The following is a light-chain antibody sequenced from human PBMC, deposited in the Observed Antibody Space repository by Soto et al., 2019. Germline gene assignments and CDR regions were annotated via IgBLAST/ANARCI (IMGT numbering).Light chain of an antibody. CDR2: GAS. V-gene: IGKV3-20*01. CDR3: QQYGSSFT. CDR1: QSVSSSY. J-gene: IGKJ3*01. Sequence: ERLVTPSPGTLSSSPGERATLSCRASQSVSSSYLAWYQQKPGQAPRLLIYGASSRATGIPDRFSGSGSGTDFTLTISRLGPEDFAVYYCQQYGSSFTFGPGTKVDIK.